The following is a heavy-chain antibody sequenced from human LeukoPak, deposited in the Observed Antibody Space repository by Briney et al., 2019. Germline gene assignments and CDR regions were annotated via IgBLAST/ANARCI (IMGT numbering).Heavy chain of an antibody. V-gene: IGHV3-7*01. Sequence: GGSLRLSCVASGFTFNNYWMTWVRQAPGKGLEWVANIQQDGSQKTYVDSVGGRFTISRDNAKNSLYLQMNSVRAEDTAVYYCVRDSYTNTWHEEGRDFWGQGALVTVSS. CDR3: VRDSYTNTWHEEGRDF. CDR2: IQQDGSQK. J-gene: IGHJ4*02. CDR1: GFTFNNYW. D-gene: IGHD6-13*01.